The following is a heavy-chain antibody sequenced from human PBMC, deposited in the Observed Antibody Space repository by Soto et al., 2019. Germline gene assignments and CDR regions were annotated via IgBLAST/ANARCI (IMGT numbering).Heavy chain of an antibody. D-gene: IGHD3-22*01. V-gene: IGHV6-1*01. CDR1: GDSVSSNSAA. Sequence: SQTLSLTCAISGDSVSSNSAAWNWIRQSPSRGLEWLGRTYYRSKWYNDYAVSVKIRITINPDTSKNQFSLQLNSVTPEDTAVYYCARTPMEDYYDSSGTLIFDYWGQGTLVTVSS. CDR3: ARTPMEDYYDSSGTLIFDY. J-gene: IGHJ4*02. CDR2: TYYRSKWYN.